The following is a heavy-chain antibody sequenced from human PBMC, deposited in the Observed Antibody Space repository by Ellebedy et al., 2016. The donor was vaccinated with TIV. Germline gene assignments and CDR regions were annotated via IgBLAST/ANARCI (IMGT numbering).Heavy chain of an antibody. J-gene: IGHJ3*02. CDR3: ARRTWGESNSWYRGKAFDI. D-gene: IGHD6-13*01. V-gene: IGHV5-51*01. CDR1: GSTFTSYW. CDR2: IYPGDSDT. Sequence: GGSLRLSXKGSGSTFTSYWIGWVRQMPGKGLEWMGIIYPGDSDTRYSPSFQGQVTISADKSISTVYLQWSRLKASDTAMYYCARRTWGESNSWYRGKAFDIWGQGTRGTVSS.